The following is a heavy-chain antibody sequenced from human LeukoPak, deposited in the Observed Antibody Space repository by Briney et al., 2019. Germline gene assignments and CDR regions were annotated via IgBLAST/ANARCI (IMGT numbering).Heavy chain of an antibody. D-gene: IGHD3-10*01. CDR1: GFTFSNYA. CDR2: ISSSGSTI. V-gene: IGHV3-11*04. J-gene: IGHJ6*03. Sequence: PGGSLRLSCAASGFTFSNYAMSWVRQAPGKGLEWVSYISSSGSTIYYADSVKGRFTISRDNAKNSLYLQMNSLRAEDTAVYYCARLVFTMVRGVITYYYYMDVWGKGTTVTVSS. CDR3: ARLVFTMVRGVITYYYYMDV.